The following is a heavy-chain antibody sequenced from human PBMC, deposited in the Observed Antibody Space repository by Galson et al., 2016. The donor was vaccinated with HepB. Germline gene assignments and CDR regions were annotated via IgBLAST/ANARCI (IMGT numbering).Heavy chain of an antibody. CDR3: ARHTRYYNLPEVTGGYFFDN. CDR2: IYYNGNT. D-gene: IGHD3-10*01. CDR1: GGSVSNSRYY. Sequence: SETLSVTCIVSGGSVSNSRYYWGWIRQPPGKGLDWIATIYYNGNTYYNPSLESRVTISVDASKNQFSLNLASVTAADTAVYYCARHTRYYNLPEVTGGYFFDNWGQGALVTVSS. J-gene: IGHJ4*02. V-gene: IGHV4-39*01.